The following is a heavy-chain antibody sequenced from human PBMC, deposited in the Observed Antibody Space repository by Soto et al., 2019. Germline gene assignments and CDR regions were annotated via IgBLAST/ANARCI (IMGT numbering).Heavy chain of an antibody. J-gene: IGHJ6*03. CDR1: GDSVSSNSVG. Sequence: QVQLQLSGPGLMKPSQTLSLTCAISGDSVSSNSVGWNWVRQTPSRGLEWLGRTYYKSKWFNNYAVSVKSRITINPDTSQNQFSLQLDSVTPEDTAVYYCARGSWDDVSGHYYMDVWGKGTTVTVSS. CDR3: ARGSWDDVSGHYYMDV. V-gene: IGHV6-1*01. CDR2: TYYKSKWFN. D-gene: IGHD5-12*01.